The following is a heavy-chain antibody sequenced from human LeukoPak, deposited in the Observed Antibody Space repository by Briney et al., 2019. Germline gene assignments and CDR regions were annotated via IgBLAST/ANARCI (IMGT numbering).Heavy chain of an antibody. V-gene: IGHV4-39*02. D-gene: IGHD1-26*01. CDR2: IDYSGTT. CDR1: GGSISSSGYY. CDR3: TRDSGSWTVDY. J-gene: IGHJ4*02. Sequence: PSETLSLTCTVSGGSISSSGYYWGWIRRPPGQGLEWLGTIDYSGTTYHNPSLKSRVTISIDTSKNHFSLKLNSVTAADTAVYYCTRDSGSWTVDYWGQGTLVTVSS.